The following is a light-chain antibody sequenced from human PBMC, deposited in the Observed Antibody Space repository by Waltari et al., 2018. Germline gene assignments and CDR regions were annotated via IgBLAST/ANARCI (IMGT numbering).Light chain of an antibody. CDR1: QSISNC. Sequence: DIQMTQSPSSLSASVGDRVTITCRASQSISNCLNWYHQRPGKAPQLLIFAASSLQTGVPSRFSGSGSGTDFTRTISSLQPEDFATYYCQQSYTSPQYTFGQGTKLDIK. CDR3: QQSYTSPQYT. J-gene: IGKJ2*01. CDR2: AAS. V-gene: IGKV1-39*01.